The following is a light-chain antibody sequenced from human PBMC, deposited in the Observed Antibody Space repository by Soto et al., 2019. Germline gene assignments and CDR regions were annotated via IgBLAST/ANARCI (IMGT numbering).Light chain of an antibody. Sequence: QSVLTQPPSASGTPGQRVTISCSGSRSNIGSNIVNWYQQLPGTAPKLLIHSNDQRPSGVPDRFSGSKSGTSASLAISGIQSEDEADYHCAAWDDSLNGLVFGGGTKLTVL. CDR2: SND. CDR1: RSNIGSNI. J-gene: IGLJ3*02. CDR3: AAWDDSLNGLV. V-gene: IGLV1-44*01.